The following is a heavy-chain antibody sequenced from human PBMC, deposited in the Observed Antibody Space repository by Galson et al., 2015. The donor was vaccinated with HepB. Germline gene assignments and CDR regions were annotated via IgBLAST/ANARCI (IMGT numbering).Heavy chain of an antibody. CDR1: GFSFTTYN. J-gene: IGHJ4*02. V-gene: IGHV3-30*04. D-gene: IGHD1-1*01. Sequence: SLRLSCAASGFSFTTYNMHWVRQGPVKGLEWLAIISGDGKTTFYADSVRGRFTISRDNSKNTLFLQMHSLRPEDTAVYYCARDFNWNYDYWGQGTLDTVSS. CDR3: ARDFNWNYDY. CDR2: ISGDGKTT.